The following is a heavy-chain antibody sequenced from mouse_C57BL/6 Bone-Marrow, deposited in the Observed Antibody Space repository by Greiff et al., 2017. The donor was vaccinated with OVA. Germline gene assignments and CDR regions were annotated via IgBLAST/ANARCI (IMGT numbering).Heavy chain of an antibody. J-gene: IGHJ1*03. V-gene: IGHV7-1*01. CDR2: SRNKANDYTT. Sequence: EVMLVESGGGLVQSGRSLRLSCATSGFTFSDFYMEWVRQAPGKGLEWIAASRNKANDYTTEYSASVKGRFIVSRDTSQSILYLQMNALRAEDTAIYYCARASYSSWYFDVWGTGTTVTVSS. D-gene: IGHD2-10*01. CDR1: GFTFSDFY. CDR3: ARASYSSWYFDV.